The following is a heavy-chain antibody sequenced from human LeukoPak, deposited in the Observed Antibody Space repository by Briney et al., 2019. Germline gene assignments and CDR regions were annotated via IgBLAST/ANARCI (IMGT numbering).Heavy chain of an antibody. Sequence: GGSLRLSCATSGFTFSRSGMHWVRQAPGKGLEWVAIIWYDGSEKYYGDPVKGRVTVSRDDSKNTVYLQMNSLRVEDTAVYYCARGSGLVVRGDYFDYWGQGTLVTVSS. D-gene: IGHD3-10*01. CDR1: GFTFSRSG. J-gene: IGHJ4*02. CDR3: ARGSGLVVRGDYFDY. V-gene: IGHV3-33*01. CDR2: IWYDGSEK.